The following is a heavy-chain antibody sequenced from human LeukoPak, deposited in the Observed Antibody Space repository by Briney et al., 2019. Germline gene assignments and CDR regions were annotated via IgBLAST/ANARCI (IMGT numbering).Heavy chain of an antibody. CDR2: IYYSGST. J-gene: IGHJ1*01. V-gene: IGHV4-31*03. CDR3: ARDGNYDSSGYYYERYFQH. Sequence: SETLSLTCTVSGGSISSGGYYWSWIRQHPGKGLEWIGYIYYSGSTYYNPSLKSRVTISVDTSKNQFSLELSSVTAADTAVYYCARDGNYDSSGYYYERYFQHWGQGTLVTVSS. CDR1: GGSISSGGYY. D-gene: IGHD3-22*01.